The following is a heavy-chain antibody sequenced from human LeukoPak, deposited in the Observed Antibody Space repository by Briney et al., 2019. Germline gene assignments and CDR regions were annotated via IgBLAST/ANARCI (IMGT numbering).Heavy chain of an antibody. D-gene: IGHD3-10*01. V-gene: IGHV3-7*03. CDR3: ARDWVAGVPFDAFDI. J-gene: IGHJ3*02. CDR1: GFTLSSYW. Sequence: QPGGSLRLSCAASGFTLSSYWMSWVRQAPGKGPEWVANIKEDGSEKYYVDSVKGRFTISRDNAKNSLYLHMNSLTAEDTAMYYCARDWVAGVPFDAFDIWGQGTMVSVSS. CDR2: IKEDGSEK.